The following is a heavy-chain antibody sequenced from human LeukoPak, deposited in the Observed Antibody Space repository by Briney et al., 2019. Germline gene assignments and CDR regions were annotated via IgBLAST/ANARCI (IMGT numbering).Heavy chain of an antibody. D-gene: IGHD3-10*01. CDR2: INPNSGGT. CDR1: GYTFTGYY. V-gene: IGHV1-2*02. J-gene: IGHJ5*02. Sequence: ASVTVSCKASGYTFTGYYMHWVRQAPGQGLEWMGWINPNSGGTNYAQKFQGRVTMTRDTSISTAYMELSRLRSDDTAVYYCARINRVSWVWFGELFSNWFDPWGQGTLVTVSS. CDR3: ARINRVSWVWFGELFSNWFDP.